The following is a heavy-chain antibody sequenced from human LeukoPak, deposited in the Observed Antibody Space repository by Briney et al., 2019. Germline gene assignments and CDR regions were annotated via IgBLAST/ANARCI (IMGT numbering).Heavy chain of an antibody. CDR1: GYTFTSYH. V-gene: IGHV1-46*01. Sequence: ASVKVSCKASGYTFTSYHMHWVRQAPGQGLEWMGMINPSGGTTSYAQKFQGRVTMTSDTSTSTVHMELSSLRSEDTAGYYCARDGSSGSGDYWGQGALVAVSS. CDR2: INPSGGTT. D-gene: IGHD3-22*01. J-gene: IGHJ4*02. CDR3: ARDGSSGSGDY.